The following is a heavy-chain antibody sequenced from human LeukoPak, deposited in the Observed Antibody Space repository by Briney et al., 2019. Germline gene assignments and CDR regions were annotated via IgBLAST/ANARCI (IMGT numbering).Heavy chain of an antibody. CDR2: ITWDGGST. D-gene: IGHD1-26*01. Sequence: GGSLRLSCAASGFTFDDYTMHWVRQAPGKGLEWVSLITWDGGSTYYADSVKGRFTISRDNTKNSLYLHMNSLRADDTAVYYCARALRGQWELTYLDFWGQGILVTVSA. J-gene: IGHJ4*02. CDR1: GFTFDDYT. CDR3: ARALRGQWELTYLDF. V-gene: IGHV3-43*01.